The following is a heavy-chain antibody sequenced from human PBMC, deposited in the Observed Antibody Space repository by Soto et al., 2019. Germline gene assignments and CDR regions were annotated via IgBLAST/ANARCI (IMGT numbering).Heavy chain of an antibody. Sequence: SETLSLTCAVYGGSFSGYYWSWIRQPPGKGLEWIGEINHSGSTNYNPSLKSRVTISVDTSKNQFSLKLSSVTDADTAVYYCARGKSGAGDYWGQGTLVTVSS. CDR2: INHSGST. D-gene: IGHD1-1*01. J-gene: IGHJ4*02. CDR3: ARGKSGAGDY. V-gene: IGHV4-34*01. CDR1: GGSFSGYY.